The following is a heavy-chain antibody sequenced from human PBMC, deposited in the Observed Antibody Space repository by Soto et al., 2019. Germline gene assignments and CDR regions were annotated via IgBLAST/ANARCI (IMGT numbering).Heavy chain of an antibody. D-gene: IGHD3-16*01. CDR1: GGSISGGGYY. Sequence: PSETLSLTCTVSGGSISGGGYYWSWIRQHPGKGLEWIGYIYYSGSTYYNPSLKSRVTISVDTSKNQFSLKLSSVTAADTAVYYCARERAMITFGGVIDPWGQGTLVTVSS. V-gene: IGHV4-31*03. CDR3: ARERAMITFGGVIDP. CDR2: IYYSGST. J-gene: IGHJ5*02.